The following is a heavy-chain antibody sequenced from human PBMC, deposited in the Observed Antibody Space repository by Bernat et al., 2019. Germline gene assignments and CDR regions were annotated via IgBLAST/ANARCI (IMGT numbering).Heavy chain of an antibody. D-gene: IGHD2-15*01. J-gene: IGHJ6*02. CDR3: ARDYWSGGNCYSRAPSYYYGMDV. CDR2: ISISNNYI. Sequence: VQLVESGGGLVKPGGSLRLSCAASGFTFSTYNMNWVRQAPGKGLEWVSSISISNNYIYYADSVKGRFTISRDNANNSLYLQMNSLGAEDTAIYYCARDYWSGGNCYSRAPSYYYGMDVWGQGTTVTVSS. V-gene: IGHV3-21*01. CDR1: GFTFSTYN.